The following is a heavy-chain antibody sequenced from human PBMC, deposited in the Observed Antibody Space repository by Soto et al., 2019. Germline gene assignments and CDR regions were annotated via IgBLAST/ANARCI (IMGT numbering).Heavy chain of an antibody. V-gene: IGHV3-23*01. CDR1: GFTFNSYA. D-gene: IGHD3-22*01. CDR2: ISDTGGST. CDR3: AKGRYDGSGFDY. J-gene: IGHJ4*02. Sequence: GSLRLSCAASGFTFNSYALTWVPQAPRKGLEWVSTISDTGGSTYYADSGKGRFPISSDNSKRTLYLQMNTLNTEAIAVFYCAKGRYDGSGFDYWGQGTVVTVSS.